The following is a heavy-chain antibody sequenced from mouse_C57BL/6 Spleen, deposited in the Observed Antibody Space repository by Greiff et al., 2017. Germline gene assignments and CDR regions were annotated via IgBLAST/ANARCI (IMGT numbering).Heavy chain of an antibody. D-gene: IGHD2-1*01. J-gene: IGHJ4*01. V-gene: IGHV1-72*01. CDR3: APGVIYYGNWGAMDY. Sequence: QVQLQQPGAALVKPGASVKLSCKASGYTFTSYWMHWVKQRPGRGLEWIGRIDPNSGGTKYNEKFKSKATLTVDKPSSTASMQLSSLTSADSAVYYVAPGVIYYGNWGAMDYWGQGTSVTVSS. CDR1: GYTFTSYW. CDR2: IDPNSGGT.